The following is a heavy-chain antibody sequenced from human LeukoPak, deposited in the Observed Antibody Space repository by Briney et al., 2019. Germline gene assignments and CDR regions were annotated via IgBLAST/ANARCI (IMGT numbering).Heavy chain of an antibody. D-gene: IGHD3-22*01. CDR1: GGSFSGYY. CDR3: ARYYDSSGYYSSRSYYFDY. V-gene: IGHV4-34*01. Sequence: TSETLSLTCAVYGGSFSGYYWSWIRPPPGKGLEWIGEINHSGSTNYNPSLKSRVTISVDTSKNQFSLKLSSVTAADTAVYYCARYYDSSGYYSSRSYYFDYWGQGTLVTVSS. CDR2: INHSGST. J-gene: IGHJ4*02.